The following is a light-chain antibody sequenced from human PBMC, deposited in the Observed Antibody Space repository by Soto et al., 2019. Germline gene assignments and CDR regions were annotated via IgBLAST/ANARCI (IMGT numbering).Light chain of an antibody. J-gene: IGLJ2*01. Sequence: QSALTQPPSASGSLGQSVTISCTGTSSDVGGYNYVSWHQQHPGKAPKLMIYEVTKRPSGVPDRFSGSKSGNTASLTVSGLQAEDGADYHCSSFAGGGNPILFGGGTKLTVL. V-gene: IGLV2-8*01. CDR1: SSDVGGYNY. CDR3: SSFAGGGNPIL. CDR2: EVT.